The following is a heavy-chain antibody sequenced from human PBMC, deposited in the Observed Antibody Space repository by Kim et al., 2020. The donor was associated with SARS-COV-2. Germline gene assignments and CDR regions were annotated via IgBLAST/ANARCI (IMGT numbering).Heavy chain of an antibody. J-gene: IGHJ4*02. D-gene: IGHD3-3*01. CDR3: ARHSDHFGSGIIDY. Sequence: SETLSLTCTVSGGSIISSNFYWGWIRQPPGKGLEWIGSVYYTGKTYYNESLKSRVTISVDTSKNHFSLRLSSVTASDTAVYYCARHSDHFGSGIIDYWGQGSPVTVSP. CDR1: GGSIISSNFY. CDR2: VYYTGKT. V-gene: IGHV4-39*01.